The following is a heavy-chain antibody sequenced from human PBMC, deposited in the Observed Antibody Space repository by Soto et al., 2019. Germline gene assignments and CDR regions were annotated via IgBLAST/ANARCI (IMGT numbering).Heavy chain of an antibody. Sequence: PSETLSLTCTVSGGSVSSGSYYWSCIRQPPGKGLEWIGYIYYSGSTNYNPSLKSRVTISVDTSKNQFSLKLSSVTAADTAVYYCARVRVFGVVILYGMDVWGQGTTVTVSS. CDR3: ARVRVFGVVILYGMDV. CDR2: IYYSGST. CDR1: GGSVSSGSYY. D-gene: IGHD3-3*01. J-gene: IGHJ6*02. V-gene: IGHV4-61*01.